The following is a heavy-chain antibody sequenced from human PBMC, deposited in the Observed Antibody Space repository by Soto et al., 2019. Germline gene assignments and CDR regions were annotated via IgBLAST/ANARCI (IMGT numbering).Heavy chain of an antibody. CDR1: DFTFSSYS. Sequence: RLSCAASDFTFSSYSMNWVRQAPGNVLEWVSYISSNSWTIYYPDSVQGRFTISRDNAKSSLHLQMDSLRDEDTAVYYCARGPSAAAPLSDWYFDLWGRGTLVTVSS. CDR3: ARGPSAAAPLSDWYFDL. CDR2: ISSNSWTI. J-gene: IGHJ2*01. D-gene: IGHD2-2*01. V-gene: IGHV3-48*02.